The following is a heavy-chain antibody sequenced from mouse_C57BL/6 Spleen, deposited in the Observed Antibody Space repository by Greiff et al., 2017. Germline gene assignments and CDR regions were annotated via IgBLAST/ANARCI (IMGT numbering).Heavy chain of an antibody. CDR3: ARRMRDDDGYYYAMDY. J-gene: IGHJ4*01. D-gene: IGHD2-3*01. CDR2: IYWDDDK. V-gene: IGHV8-12*01. Sequence: QVQLKESGPGILQSSQTLSLTCSFSGFSLSTSGMGVSWIRQPSGKGLEWLAHIYWDDDKRYNPSLKSRLTISKDTSRNQVFLKITSVDTADTATYYCARRMRDDDGYYYAMDYWGQGTSVTVSS. CDR1: GFSLSTSGMG.